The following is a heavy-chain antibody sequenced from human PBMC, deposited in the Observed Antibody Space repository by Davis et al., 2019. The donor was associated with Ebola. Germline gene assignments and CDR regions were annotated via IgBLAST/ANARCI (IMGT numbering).Heavy chain of an antibody. Sequence: ASVKVSCKASGYTFTGYYMHWVRHAPGQGLEWMGWINPNSGGTNYAQKFQGWVTMTRDTSISTAYMELSRLRSDDTAVYYCARDPGVVGATGYFDYWGQGTLVTVSS. D-gene: IGHD1-26*01. CDR1: GYTFTGYY. CDR2: INPNSGGT. CDR3: ARDPGVVGATGYFDY. J-gene: IGHJ4*02. V-gene: IGHV1-2*04.